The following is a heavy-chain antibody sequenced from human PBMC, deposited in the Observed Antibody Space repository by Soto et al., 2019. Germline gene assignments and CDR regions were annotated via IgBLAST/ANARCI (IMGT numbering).Heavy chain of an antibody. J-gene: IGHJ6*02. CDR3: AKEVVRVANPHVFSNYDTEV. CDR1: GASISDSY. CDR2: LYNGRSM. Sequence: PSDTLSLTCTVSGASISDSYWSWVRQAPGEGLQYIAFLYNGRSMNFNPALRGRVTISVDSSKNQLLLQLTSVTAADTAVYFCAKEVVRVANPHVFSNYDTEVWGRGTTVTVSS. V-gene: IGHV4-59*03. D-gene: IGHD3-10*01.